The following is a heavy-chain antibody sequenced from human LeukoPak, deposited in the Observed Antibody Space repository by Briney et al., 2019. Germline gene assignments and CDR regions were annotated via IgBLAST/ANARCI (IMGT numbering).Heavy chain of an antibody. D-gene: IGHD3-10*01. CDR2: INHSGST. CDR3: ARHALSITMVRGVIIKGKWNAFDI. Sequence: SETLSLTCAVYGGSFSGYYWSWIRQPPGKGLEGIGEINHSGSTNYNPSLTSRVTISVDTSKKQSSLKLSSVTAADSAVYYCARHALSITMVRGVIIKGKWNAFDIWGQGTMVTVSS. V-gene: IGHV4-34*01. J-gene: IGHJ3*02. CDR1: GGSFSGYY.